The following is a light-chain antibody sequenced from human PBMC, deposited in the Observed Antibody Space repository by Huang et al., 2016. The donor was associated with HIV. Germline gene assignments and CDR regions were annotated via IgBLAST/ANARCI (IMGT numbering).Light chain of an antibody. CDR2: AAS. J-gene: IGKJ3*01. CDR3: LQLNSYPVT. Sequence: AIQLTQSPSSLSASNGDRVTITCRASQDISSDLAWYQQKPGKAPKLLIYAASTLESGVPSRFNGSGSGTDFTLTISNLQPEDFATYYCLQLNSYPVTFGPGTNVDV. CDR1: QDISSD. V-gene: IGKV1-13*02.